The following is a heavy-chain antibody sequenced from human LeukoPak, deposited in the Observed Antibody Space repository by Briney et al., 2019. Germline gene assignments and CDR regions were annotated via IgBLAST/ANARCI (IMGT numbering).Heavy chain of an antibody. D-gene: IGHD3-22*01. CDR1: GFTFSSYG. Sequence: GGSLRLSCAASGFTFSSYGMHWVRQAPGKGLEWVAVIWYDGSNKYYADSVKGRFTISRDNSKNTLYLQMNSLRAEDTAVYYCARDWAPGYCDSRDWWGQGTLVTVSS. J-gene: IGHJ4*02. CDR3: ARDWAPGYCDSRDW. V-gene: IGHV3-33*01. CDR2: IWYDGSNK.